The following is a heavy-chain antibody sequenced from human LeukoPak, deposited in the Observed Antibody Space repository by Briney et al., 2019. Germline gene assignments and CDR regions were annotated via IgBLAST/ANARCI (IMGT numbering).Heavy chain of an antibody. V-gene: IGHV1-24*01. D-gene: IGHD4-17*01. J-gene: IGHJ5*02. Sequence: ASVKVSCKVSGYTLTGLSMHWVRQAPGKGLERMGGFDPEDGETIYAQKFQGRVTMTEDTSTDTAYMELSSLRSEDTAVYYCATDRNDYGDRWFDPWGQGTLVTVSS. CDR2: FDPEDGET. CDR1: GYTLTGLS. CDR3: ATDRNDYGDRWFDP.